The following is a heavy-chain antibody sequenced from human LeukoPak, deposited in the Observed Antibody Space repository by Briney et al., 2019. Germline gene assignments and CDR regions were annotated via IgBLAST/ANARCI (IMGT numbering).Heavy chain of an antibody. Sequence: PSETLSLTCAVYGGSFSGYYWSWIRQPPGKGLEWIGEINHSGSTNYNPSLKSRVTISVDTSKNQFSLKLSSVTAADTAVYYCARGPPALPRSGHHLAGAGTDNDYWGQGTLVTVSS. J-gene: IGHJ4*02. CDR1: GGSFSGYY. CDR2: INHSGST. D-gene: IGHD2-15*01. CDR3: ARGPPALPRSGHHLAGAGTDNDY. V-gene: IGHV4-34*01.